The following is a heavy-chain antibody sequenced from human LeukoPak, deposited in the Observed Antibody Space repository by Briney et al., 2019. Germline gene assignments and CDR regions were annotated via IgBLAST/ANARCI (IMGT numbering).Heavy chain of an antibody. D-gene: IGHD1-26*01. Sequence: ASVKVSCKASGYTFTSYGISWVRQAPGQGLEWMGWISAYNGNTNYAQKLQGRVTMTTDTSTSTAYMELRSLRSDDTAVYYCARESQWELLAGSFDYWGQGTLVTVSS. CDR2: ISAYNGNT. CDR1: GYTFTSYG. J-gene: IGHJ4*02. CDR3: ARESQWELLAGSFDY. V-gene: IGHV1-18*01.